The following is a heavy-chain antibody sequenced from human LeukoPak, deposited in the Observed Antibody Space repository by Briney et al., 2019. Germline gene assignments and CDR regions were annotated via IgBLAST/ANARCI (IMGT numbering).Heavy chain of an antibody. CDR1: GDSVSSNSAA. CDR3: ARGSYGLIDS. D-gene: IGHD3-16*01. CDR2: TYYRSKWYN. Sequence: QTLSLTCAISGDSVSSNSAAWNWIRQSPSRGLEWLERTYYRSKWYNDYALSVKSRITIHPDTSRNQVSLELNSVTPEDTAVYYCARGSYGLIDSWGQGTLVTVSS. V-gene: IGHV6-1*01. J-gene: IGHJ4*02.